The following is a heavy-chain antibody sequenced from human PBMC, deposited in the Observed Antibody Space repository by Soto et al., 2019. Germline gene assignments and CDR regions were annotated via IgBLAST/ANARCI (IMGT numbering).Heavy chain of an antibody. Sequence: ASVKVSCKASGYTFTSYYMHWVRQAPGQGLEWMGIINPSGGSTSYAQKFQGRVTMTRDTSTSTVYMELGSLRSEDTAVYYCARDGEDLGYSSGWFDYWGQGTLVTVSS. D-gene: IGHD6-19*01. CDR3: ARDGEDLGYSSGWFDY. V-gene: IGHV1-46*01. CDR1: GYTFTSYY. CDR2: INPSGGST. J-gene: IGHJ4*02.